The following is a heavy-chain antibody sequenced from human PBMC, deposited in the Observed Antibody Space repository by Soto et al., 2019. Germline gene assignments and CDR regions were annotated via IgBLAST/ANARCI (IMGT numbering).Heavy chain of an antibody. J-gene: IGHJ4*02. Sequence: EVQLVESGGGLAQPGGALRLSCAASGFNFNRFNMNWVRQAPGKGLEWVSYISGSSSTIYYADSVKGRFTISRDNVKNSLYLQISSLRVEDTAVYYCARDPYSGADLDFDSWGQGTLVTVSS. D-gene: IGHD5-12*01. V-gene: IGHV3-48*01. CDR1: GFNFNRFN. CDR3: ARDPYSGADLDFDS. CDR2: ISGSSSTI.